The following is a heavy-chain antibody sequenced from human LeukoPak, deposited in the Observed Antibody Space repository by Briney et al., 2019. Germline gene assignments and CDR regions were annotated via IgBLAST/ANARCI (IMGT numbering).Heavy chain of an antibody. Sequence: SETLSLTCTVSGGSISSSSYYWGWIRQPPGQGLEWIGSIYYSGSTYYNPSLKSRVTISVDTSKNQFSLKLSSVTAADTAVYYCASLLWFGELSGGYWGQGTLVTVSS. CDR3: ASLLWFGELSGGY. CDR1: GGSISSSSYY. CDR2: IYYSGST. J-gene: IGHJ4*02. V-gene: IGHV4-39*01. D-gene: IGHD3-10*01.